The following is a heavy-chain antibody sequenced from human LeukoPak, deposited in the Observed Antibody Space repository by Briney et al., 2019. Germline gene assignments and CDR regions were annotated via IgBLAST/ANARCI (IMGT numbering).Heavy chain of an antibody. CDR1: GYTFTSYG. CDR3: ARGGDSSGWSYYYYYMDV. Sequence: GASVKVSCKASGYTFTSYGISWVRQAHGQGLEWMGWISAYNGNTNYAQKLQGRVTMATDTSTSTAYMELRSLRSDDTAVYYCARGGDSSGWSYYYYYMDVWGKGTTVTVSS. D-gene: IGHD6-19*01. V-gene: IGHV1-18*01. CDR2: ISAYNGNT. J-gene: IGHJ6*03.